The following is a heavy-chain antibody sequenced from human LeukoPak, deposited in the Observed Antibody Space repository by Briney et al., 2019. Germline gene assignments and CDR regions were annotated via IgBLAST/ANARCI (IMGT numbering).Heavy chain of an antibody. CDR1: GYTFTSYD. Sequence: ASVKVSCKASGYTFTSYDINWVRQATGQGLEWMGWMNPNSGNTGYAQKFQGRVTITRNTSISTAYMELSSLRSEDTAVYYCARAESFVVRVVMRYWRQGTLVTVSS. D-gene: IGHD3-10*01. CDR2: MNPNSGNT. CDR3: ARAESFVVRVVMRY. V-gene: IGHV1-8*03. J-gene: IGHJ4*02.